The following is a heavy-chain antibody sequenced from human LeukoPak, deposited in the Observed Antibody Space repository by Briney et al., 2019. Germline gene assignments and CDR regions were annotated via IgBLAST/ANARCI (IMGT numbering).Heavy chain of an antibody. Sequence: SETLSLTCAVYGGSFRGYYWSWIPQPPGKGLEWIGEINHSGSTNNNPSLMSRVTTSVDTSKNQFSVKLSCVSAADTAVYYCARGWSYSAFAYWGQGTLVTVSS. D-gene: IGHD3-10*01. CDR1: GGSFRGYY. CDR2: INHSGST. V-gene: IGHV4-34*01. J-gene: IGHJ4*02. CDR3: ARGWSYSAFAY.